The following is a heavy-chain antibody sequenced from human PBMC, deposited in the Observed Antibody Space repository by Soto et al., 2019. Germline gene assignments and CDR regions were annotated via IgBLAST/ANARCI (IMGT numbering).Heavy chain of an antibody. J-gene: IGHJ4*02. CDR3: ARISGTEVGYSDYYFDY. D-gene: IGHD2-15*01. Sequence: QVQLVQSGAEVKKPGSSVKVSCKASGGTFSSYAISWVRQAPGQGLEWMGGIIPIFGTANYAQKFQGRVTITADESTSTAYMELSSLRSEDTAVYYCARISGTEVGYSDYYFDYWGQGTLVTVSS. CDR2: IIPIFGTA. CDR1: GGTFSSYA. V-gene: IGHV1-69*01.